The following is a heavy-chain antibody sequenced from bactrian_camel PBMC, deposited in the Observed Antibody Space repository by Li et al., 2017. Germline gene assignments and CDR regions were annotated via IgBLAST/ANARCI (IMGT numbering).Heavy chain of an antibody. CDR2: IPSTGSTT. Sequence: QLVESGGGLVQPGGSLRLSCAASGFTFSSYDMSWVRQAPGKGLEWVSGIPSTGSTTYYADSYYADSVKGRFTTSGDNAKNTVYLQMNSLKPDDTAMYFCAAGSTGYFLGRPTLNSGAYSGWGQGTQVTVS. V-gene: IGHV3S40*01. J-gene: IGHJ4*01. D-gene: IGHD4*01. CDR1: GFTFSSYD. CDR3: AAGSTGYFLGRPTLNSGAYSG.